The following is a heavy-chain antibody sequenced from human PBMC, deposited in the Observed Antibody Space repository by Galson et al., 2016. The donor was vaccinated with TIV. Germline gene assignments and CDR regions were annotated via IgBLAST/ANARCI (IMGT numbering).Heavy chain of an antibody. CDR3: ARGSGWTHDY. D-gene: IGHD6-19*01. CDR2: IKEDGSEK. J-gene: IGHJ4*02. V-gene: IGHV3-7*04. CDR1: GFSSSTSW. Sequence: SLRLSCAASGFSSSTSWINWVRQAPGKGLEWLAMIKEDGSEKDYVDSVKGRFTISRDAASDSVYLQMNSLRAEETAVYYCARGSGWTHDYWGQGALVTVSS.